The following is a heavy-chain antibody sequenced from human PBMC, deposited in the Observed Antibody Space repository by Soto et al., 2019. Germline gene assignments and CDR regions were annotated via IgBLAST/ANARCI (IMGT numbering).Heavy chain of an antibody. CDR2: MNPNSGVA. V-gene: IGHV1-8*01. CDR3: ARGDTLDV. Sequence: QVQLVQSGVEVKKPGASVKVSCKASGNTFINYDINWVRQAPGQGLDWMGWMNPNSGVAGYAQKFQGRVTMTRNISISTAYMELNSLRSDDTAVYYCARGDTLDVWGRGTTVTVSS. J-gene: IGHJ6*04. CDR1: GNTFINYD.